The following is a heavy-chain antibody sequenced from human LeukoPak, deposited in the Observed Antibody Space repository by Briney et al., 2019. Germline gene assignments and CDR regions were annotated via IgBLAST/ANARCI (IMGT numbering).Heavy chain of an antibody. J-gene: IGHJ5*02. CDR3: AKDRLQPTGNWFDP. Sequence: PGGSLRLSCAASGFTVSSNYMSWVRQAPGKGLEWVSVIYSGGSTYYADSVKGRFTISRDNSKNTLYLQMNSLRAEDTAVYYCAKDRLQPTGNWFDPWGQGTLVTVPS. CDR2: IYSGGST. V-gene: IGHV3-66*01. D-gene: IGHD1-1*01. CDR1: GFTVSSNY.